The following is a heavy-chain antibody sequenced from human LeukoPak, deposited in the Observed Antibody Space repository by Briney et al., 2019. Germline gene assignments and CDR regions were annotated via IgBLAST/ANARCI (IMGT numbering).Heavy chain of an antibody. CDR2: ISSSSSTI. CDR1: GFTFSSYS. D-gene: IGHD6-19*01. J-gene: IGHJ4*02. Sequence: PGGSLRLSCAASGFTFSSYSMNWVRQAPGKGLEWVSFISSSSSTIYYADSVKGRFTISRDNAKNSLYLQMNSLRAEDTAVYYCARVMDSSGWYVYFDYWGQGTLVTVSS. V-gene: IGHV3-48*01. CDR3: ARVMDSSGWYVYFDY.